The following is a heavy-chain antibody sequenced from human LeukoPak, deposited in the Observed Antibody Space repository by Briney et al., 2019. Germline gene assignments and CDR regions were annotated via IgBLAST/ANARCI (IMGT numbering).Heavy chain of an antibody. Sequence: SVKVSCKASGGTFSSYALSWVRQAPGQGLEWMGGIIPIFGTANYAQKFQGRVTITTDESTSAAYMELSSLRSEDTAVYYCARHHHCSSTSCSKYYYYCMDVWGKGTTVTVSS. V-gene: IGHV1-69*05. CDR2: IIPIFGTA. CDR3: ARHHHCSSTSCSKYYYYCMDV. CDR1: GGTFSSYA. D-gene: IGHD2-2*01. J-gene: IGHJ6*03.